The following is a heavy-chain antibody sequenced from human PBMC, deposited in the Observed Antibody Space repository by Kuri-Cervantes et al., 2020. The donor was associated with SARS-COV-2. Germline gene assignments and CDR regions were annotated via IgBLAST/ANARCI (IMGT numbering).Heavy chain of an antibody. CDR2: TNSDGIST. CDR1: GFPFRSYW. Sequence: ETLSLTCAASGFPFRSYWMHWVRQAPGKGLVWVSRTNSDGISTSYADSVKGRFTISRDNAKSTLYLQLNSLGAEDTAVYYCARGGVVTADWYFDLWGRGTLVTVSS. V-gene: IGHV3-74*01. D-gene: IGHD2-21*02. J-gene: IGHJ2*01. CDR3: ARGGVVTADWYFDL.